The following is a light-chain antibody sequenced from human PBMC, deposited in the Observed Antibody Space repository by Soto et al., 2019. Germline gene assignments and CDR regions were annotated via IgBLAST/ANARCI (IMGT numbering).Light chain of an antibody. J-gene: IGKJ3*01. V-gene: IGKV3-15*01. CDR2: GAS. Sequence: EVVMTQSPGTLSLSAGERATVSCRASQSISSDLAWYQQKPGQAPRLLIYGASTRATDIPARFSGGGSGTEFTLTISSLQSEYSAIYYCQQYHDWPPITFGPGTKVHIK. CDR3: QQYHDWPPIT. CDR1: QSISSD.